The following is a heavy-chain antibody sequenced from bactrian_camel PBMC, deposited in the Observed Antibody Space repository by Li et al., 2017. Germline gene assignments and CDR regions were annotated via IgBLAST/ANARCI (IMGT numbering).Heavy chain of an antibody. CDR3: AADIGLPCSWSDFGS. V-gene: IGHV3S53*01. J-gene: IGHJ6*01. CDR1: FYTVC. D-gene: IGHD6*01. Sequence: VQLVKSGGGSVQAGGSLRLSCAASFYTVCMGWFRQAPGKEREGVARIVDFRSTSYADSVKGRFTVSKDNAKNTLYLQMNSLKPEDTAMYYCAADIGLPCSWSDFGSWARGPRSPSP. CDR2: IVDFRST.